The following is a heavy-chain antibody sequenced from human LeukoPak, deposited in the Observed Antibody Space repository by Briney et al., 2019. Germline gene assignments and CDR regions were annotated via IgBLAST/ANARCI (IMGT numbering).Heavy chain of an antibody. CDR3: AKDRYCSSTSCRFYYYFFGVLDYGMDV. J-gene: IGHJ6*02. Sequence: PGGSLRLSCAASGFTFSSYAMSWVRQAPGKGLEWVSAISGSGGGTYYADSVKGRFTISRDNSKNTLYLQMNSLRAEDTAVYYCAKDRYCSSTSCRFYYYFFGVLDYGMDVWGQGTTVTVSS. CDR1: GFTFSSYA. D-gene: IGHD2-2*01. CDR2: ISGSGGGT. V-gene: IGHV3-23*01.